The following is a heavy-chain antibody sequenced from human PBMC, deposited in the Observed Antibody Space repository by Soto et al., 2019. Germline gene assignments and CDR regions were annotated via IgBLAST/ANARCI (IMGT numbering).Heavy chain of an antibody. D-gene: IGHD3-22*01. CDR1: GFTFSSYA. CDR3: AKDSYYDSSGYPSPSDY. V-gene: IGHV3-23*01. CDR2: ISGSGGST. Sequence: GGSLRLSCAASGFTFSSYAMSRVRQAPGKGLEWVSAISGSGGSTYYADSVKGRFTISRDNSKNTLYLQMNSLRAEDTAVYYCAKDSYYDSSGYPSPSDYWGQGTLVTVSS. J-gene: IGHJ4*02.